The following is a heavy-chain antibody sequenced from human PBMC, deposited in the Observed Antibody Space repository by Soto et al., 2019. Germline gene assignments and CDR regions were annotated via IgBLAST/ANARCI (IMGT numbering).Heavy chain of an antibody. CDR2: ISSSSSYI. Sequence: PGGSLRLSCAASGFTFSSYSMNWVRQAPGKGLEWVSSISSSSSYIYYADSVKGRFTISRDNAKNSLYLQMNSLRAEDTAVYYCARGGFSTSCYVACGMYVWGQGTTVTVSS. CDR3: ARGGFSTSCYVACGMYV. D-gene: IGHD2-2*01. V-gene: IGHV3-21*01. CDR1: GFTFSSYS. J-gene: IGHJ6*02.